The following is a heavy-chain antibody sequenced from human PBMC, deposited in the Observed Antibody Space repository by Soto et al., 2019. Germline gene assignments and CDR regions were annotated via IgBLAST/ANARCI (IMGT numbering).Heavy chain of an antibody. CDR2: IYYSGST. D-gene: IGHD5-12*01. J-gene: IGHJ6*02. CDR1: GGSISSGGYY. V-gene: IGHV4-31*03. Sequence: PSETLSLTCTVSGGSISSGGYYWSWIRQHPGKGLEWIGYIYYSGSTYYNPSLKSRVTISVDRSKNQFSLKLSSVTAADTAVYYCAASCVACGGFNYYGMDVWGQGTTVTVSS. CDR3: AASCVACGGFNYYGMDV.